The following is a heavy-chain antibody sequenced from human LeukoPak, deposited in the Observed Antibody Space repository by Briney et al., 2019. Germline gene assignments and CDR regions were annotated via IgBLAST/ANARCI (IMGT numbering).Heavy chain of an antibody. CDR2: ISGSGGST. CDR3: AKDPIAYCGGDCFAS. D-gene: IGHD2-21*01. J-gene: IGHJ5*02. Sequence: GGSLRLSCSASGFIFNSYSMNWVRQAPGKGLEWVSAISGSGGSTYYADSVKGRFTISRDNSKNTLYLQMNSLRAEDTAVYYCAKDPIAYCGGDCFASWGQGTLVTVSS. CDR1: GFIFNSYS. V-gene: IGHV3-23*01.